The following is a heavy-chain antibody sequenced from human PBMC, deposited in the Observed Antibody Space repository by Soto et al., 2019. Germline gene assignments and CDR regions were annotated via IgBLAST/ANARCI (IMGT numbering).Heavy chain of an antibody. CDR2: INHSGST. Sequence: PSETLSLTCAVYGGSFSGYYWSWIRQPPGKGLEWIGEINHSGSTNYNPSLKSRVTISVDTSKTQFSLKLSSVTAADTAVYYCARERPMYGSGSYYYFDHWGQGTPVTVSS. CDR1: GGSFSGYY. CDR3: ARERPMYGSGSYYYFDH. D-gene: IGHD3-10*01. J-gene: IGHJ4*02. V-gene: IGHV4-34*01.